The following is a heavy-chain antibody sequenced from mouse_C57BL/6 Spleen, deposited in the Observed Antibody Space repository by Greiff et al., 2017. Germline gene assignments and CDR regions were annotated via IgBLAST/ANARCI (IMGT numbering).Heavy chain of an antibody. CDR2: ISDGGSYT. CDR3: AREYYGSSYGAMDY. Sequence: DVMLVVSGGGLVKSGGSLKLSCAASGFTFSSYAMSWVRQTPEKRLGWVATISDGGSYTYYPDNVKGRFTITRDNDKNNLYLQMSHLKSEDTAMYYCAREYYGSSYGAMDYWGQGTSVTVSA. D-gene: IGHD1-1*01. J-gene: IGHJ4*01. V-gene: IGHV5-4*01. CDR1: GFTFSSYA.